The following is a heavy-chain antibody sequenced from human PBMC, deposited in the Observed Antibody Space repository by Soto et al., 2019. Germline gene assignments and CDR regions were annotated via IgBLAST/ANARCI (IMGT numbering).Heavy chain of an antibody. CDR2: INSGNGNT. Sequence: ASVKVSCKTSGYTFTNYVVDWVRQAPGQGLEWMGWINSGNGNTKYSEKFQGRVTITRDTSASTAYMELNSLTSEDTAVYYCARGITIFGVVIGYWGQGTLVTVYS. CDR1: GYTFTNYV. D-gene: IGHD3-3*01. CDR3: ARGITIFGVVIGY. V-gene: IGHV1-3*01. J-gene: IGHJ4*02.